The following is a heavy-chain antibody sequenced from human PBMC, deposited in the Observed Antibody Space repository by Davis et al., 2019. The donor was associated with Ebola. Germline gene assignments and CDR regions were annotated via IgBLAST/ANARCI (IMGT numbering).Heavy chain of an antibody. CDR3: VRSRGY. Sequence: GESLKISCAASGFVFSSYVMSWVRRAPGKGLEWVSSITSGSTFIYYADSVKGRFTISRDDAKNSLYLQMNSLTAGDTAVYYCVRSRGYWGQGTLVTVSS. CDR1: GFVFSSYV. J-gene: IGHJ4*02. CDR2: ITSGSTFI. V-gene: IGHV3-21*01. D-gene: IGHD3-10*01.